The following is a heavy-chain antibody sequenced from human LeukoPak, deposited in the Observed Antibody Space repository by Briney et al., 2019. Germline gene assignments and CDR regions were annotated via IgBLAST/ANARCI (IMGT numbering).Heavy chain of an antibody. Sequence: ASVKVSCKASGYTFTGYYMHWVRQAPGQGLEWMGWINPNSGGTNYAQKFQGRVTMTGDTSISTAYMELSRLRSDDTAVHYCARDLRTVRLGFYWGQGTLVTVSS. J-gene: IGHJ4*02. CDR2: INPNSGGT. CDR1: GYTFTGYY. V-gene: IGHV1-2*02. CDR3: ARDLRTVRLGFY. D-gene: IGHD4-17*01.